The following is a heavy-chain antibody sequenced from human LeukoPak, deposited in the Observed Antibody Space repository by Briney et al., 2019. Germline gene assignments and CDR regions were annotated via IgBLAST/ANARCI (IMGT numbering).Heavy chain of an antibody. CDR1: GGSFSGYY. J-gene: IGHJ6*03. Sequence: PSETLSLTCAVYGGSFSGYYWSWIRQPPGKGLEWIGEINHSGSTNYNPSLKSRVTISVDTSKNQFSLKLSSVTAADTAVYYCARSGYGSGSYYPLYYYYYMDVWGKGTTVTVSS. CDR3: ARSGYGSGSYYPLYYYYYMDV. CDR2: INHSGST. V-gene: IGHV4-34*01. D-gene: IGHD3-10*01.